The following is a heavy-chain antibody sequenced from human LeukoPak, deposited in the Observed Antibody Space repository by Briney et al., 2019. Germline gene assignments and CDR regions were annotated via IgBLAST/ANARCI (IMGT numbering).Heavy chain of an antibody. J-gene: IGHJ4*02. CDR1: GYSISSGYY. D-gene: IGHD2-2*01. CDR2: MSHSGTT. V-gene: IGHV4-38-2*02. CDR3: ARSLCGRASCSLFDH. Sequence: SETLSLTCTVSGYSISSGYYCGWCRQPPGGGLEWIGSMSHSGTTYYNPSLKSRVTISLDTSNNQFSLRLNSVTAADTAVYYCARSLCGRASCSLFDHWGQGTLVTVSS.